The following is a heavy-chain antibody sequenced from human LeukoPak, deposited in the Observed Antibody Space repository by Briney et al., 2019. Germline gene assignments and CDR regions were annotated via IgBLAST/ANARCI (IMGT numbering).Heavy chain of an antibody. V-gene: IGHV4-59*01. J-gene: IGHJ4*02. CDR1: GGSISSYY. Sequence: KPSETLSLTCTVSGGSISSYYWSWIRQPPGKGLEWIGYIYYSGSTNYNPSLKSRVTISVDTSKNQFSLKLSSVTAADTAVYYCARGRPALVVITYFDYWGQGTLVTVSS. CDR2: IYYSGST. D-gene: IGHD3-22*01. CDR3: ARGRPALVVITYFDY.